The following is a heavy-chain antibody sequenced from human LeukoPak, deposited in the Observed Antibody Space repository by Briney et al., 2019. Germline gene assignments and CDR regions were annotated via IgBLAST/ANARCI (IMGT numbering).Heavy chain of an antibody. CDR3: AKSRLWARVVAATPRTFDY. V-gene: IGHV3-23*01. CDR1: GCTFSSYA. J-gene: IGHJ4*02. Sequence: GGSLRLSCAASGCTFSSYAMSWVRQARGKGLEWVSSISGSGGSTYYADSVKGRFTISRDNSKNTLYLQMNSLRAEDTAVYYCAKSRLWARVVAATPRTFDYWGQGTLVTVSS. CDR2: ISGSGGST. D-gene: IGHD2-15*01.